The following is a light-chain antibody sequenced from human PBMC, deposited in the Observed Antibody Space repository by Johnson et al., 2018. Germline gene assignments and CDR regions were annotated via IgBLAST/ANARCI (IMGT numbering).Light chain of an antibody. CDR1: SSNIGNNY. CDR2: ENN. V-gene: IGLV1-51*02. Sequence: QSVLTQPPSVSAAPGQKVTISCSGSSSNIGNNYVSWYQQLPGTAPTLLIYENNKRPSGIPDRFSGSKSGTSATLGINGLQTGDEADYYCGTWDSSLSAGNVFGTGTKVTVL. CDR3: GTWDSSLSAGNV. J-gene: IGLJ1*01.